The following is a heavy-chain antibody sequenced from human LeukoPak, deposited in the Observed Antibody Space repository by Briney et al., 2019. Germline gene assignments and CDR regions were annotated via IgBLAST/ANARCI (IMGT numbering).Heavy chain of an antibody. D-gene: IGHD1-26*01. CDR3: AREVRSAWASFDP. J-gene: IGHJ5*02. CDR2: IYYSGST. V-gene: IGHV4-39*02. Sequence: KPSETLSLTCIVSGGSISTTSYYWGWIRQPPGKGLEWIGSIYYSGSTYYTPSLKSRVTISVDTSKNQFSLKLTSVTAADTAVYYCAREVRSAWASFDPWGQGTLVTVSS. CDR1: GGSISTTSYY.